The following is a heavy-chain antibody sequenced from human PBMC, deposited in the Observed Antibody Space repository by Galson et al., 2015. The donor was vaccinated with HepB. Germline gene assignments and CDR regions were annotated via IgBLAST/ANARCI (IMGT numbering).Heavy chain of an antibody. V-gene: IGHV3-7*03. CDR3: ARGIPTATGYSSSWYGYYYYGMDV. CDR1: GFTFSSYW. J-gene: IGHJ6*02. Sequence: SLRLSCAASGFTFSSYWMSWVRQAPGKGLEWVANIKQDGSEKYYVDSVKGRFTISRDNAKNSLYLQMNSLRAEDAAVYYCARGIPTATGYSSSWYGYYYYGMDVWGQGTTVTVSS. CDR2: IKQDGSEK. D-gene: IGHD6-13*01.